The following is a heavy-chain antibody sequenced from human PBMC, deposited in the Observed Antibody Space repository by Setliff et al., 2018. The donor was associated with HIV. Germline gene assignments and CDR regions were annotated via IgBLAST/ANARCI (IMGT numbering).Heavy chain of an antibody. D-gene: IGHD3-16*01. CDR1: GGSTTSSGYY. CDR2: VYYSGNT. CDR3: ASGGVDFVWGSYSPVPI. Sequence: SETLSLTCIVSGGSTTSSGYYWGWIRQPPGKGLEWIGSVYYSGNTYYNPSLKSRVTISVDTSKNQFSLKLSSVTAADTAVYYCASGGVDFVWGSYSPVPIWGQGTMVTVSS. J-gene: IGHJ3*02. V-gene: IGHV4-39*07.